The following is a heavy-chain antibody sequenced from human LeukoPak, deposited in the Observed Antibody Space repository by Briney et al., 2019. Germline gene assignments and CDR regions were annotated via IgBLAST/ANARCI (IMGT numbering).Heavy chain of an antibody. CDR2: IYYSGST. Sequence: SETLSLTCTVSGGSISSYYWSWIRQPPGKGLEWIGYIYYSGSTNYNLSPKSRVTISVDTSKSQFSLKLSSVTAADTAVYYCARGPPSYDFWSGYYTDYWGQGTLVTVSS. CDR1: GGSISSYY. J-gene: IGHJ4*02. V-gene: IGHV4-59*01. D-gene: IGHD3-3*01. CDR3: ARGPPSYDFWSGYYTDY.